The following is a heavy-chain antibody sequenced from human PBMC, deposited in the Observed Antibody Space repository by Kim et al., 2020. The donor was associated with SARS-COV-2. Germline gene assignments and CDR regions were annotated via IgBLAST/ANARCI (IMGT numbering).Heavy chain of an antibody. Sequence: ASVKVSCRTSGYTFGSYSITWVRQAPGQGLEWMGRISNYNGNTIYVRRLQGRVTMTTDPSTSTAYMELRSLASDDTAVYYCARVAGYGSGSPFDYWGQGTLVTVSS. D-gene: IGHD3-10*01. CDR1: GYTFGSYS. CDR2: ISNYNGNT. J-gene: IGHJ4*02. V-gene: IGHV1-18*01. CDR3: ARVAGYGSGSPFDY.